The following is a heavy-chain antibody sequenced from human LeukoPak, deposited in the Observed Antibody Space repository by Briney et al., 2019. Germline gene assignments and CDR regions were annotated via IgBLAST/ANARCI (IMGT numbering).Heavy chain of an antibody. Sequence: ASVKVSCKASGYTFTSYYMHWVRQAPGQGLEWMGIINPSGGSTSYAQKFQSRVTMTRDMSTSTVYMELSSLRSEDTAVYYCARGGKTRGWQQYYFDYWGQGTLVTVSS. V-gene: IGHV1-46*01. D-gene: IGHD6-19*01. CDR1: GYTFTSYY. CDR2: INPSGGST. J-gene: IGHJ4*02. CDR3: ARGGKTRGWQQYYFDY.